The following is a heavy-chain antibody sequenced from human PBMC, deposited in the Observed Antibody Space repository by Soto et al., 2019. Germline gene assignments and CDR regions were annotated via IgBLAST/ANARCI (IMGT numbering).Heavy chain of an antibody. Sequence: SVKVSCKASGGPYNSFAISCVRQAPGQGLEWIGGIIPVFGTATYAQKFKGRVTITAEESTSTAYMELSSLTSEDTAVYYCARFLGGAGSYYDGQNYNYYNGMDVWGQGTTVTVSS. D-gene: IGHD3-10*01. J-gene: IGHJ6*02. CDR1: GGPYNSFA. V-gene: IGHV1-69*13. CDR2: IIPVFGTA. CDR3: ARFLGGAGSYYDGQNYNYYNGMDV.